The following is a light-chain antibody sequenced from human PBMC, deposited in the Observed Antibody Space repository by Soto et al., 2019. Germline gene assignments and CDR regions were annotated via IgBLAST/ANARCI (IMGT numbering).Light chain of an antibody. CDR3: QQFYRYPWT. J-gene: IGKJ1*01. V-gene: IGKV1-5*03. Sequence: DIQMTQSPSALSASVGATVTITCRASQSVDTCLAWYQQKPGKAPHLLIYKASRLETGVPSRFSGSGSVTDYTLTITGLQPDDFATYYCQQFYRYPWTFGQGTKV. CDR1: QSVDTC. CDR2: KAS.